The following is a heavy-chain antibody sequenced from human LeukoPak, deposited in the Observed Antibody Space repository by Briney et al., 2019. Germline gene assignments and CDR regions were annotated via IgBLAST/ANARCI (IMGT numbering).Heavy chain of an antibody. Sequence: SETLPLTCTVSGGSISSYYWSWIRQPAGKGLEWIGRIYTSGSTNYNPSLKSRVTMSVDTSKNQFSLKLSSVTAADTAVYYCARQSYCSSTSCYGNWFDPWGQGTLVTVSS. D-gene: IGHD2-2*01. CDR2: IYTSGST. V-gene: IGHV4-4*07. CDR3: ARQSYCSSTSCYGNWFDP. CDR1: GGSISSYY. J-gene: IGHJ5*02.